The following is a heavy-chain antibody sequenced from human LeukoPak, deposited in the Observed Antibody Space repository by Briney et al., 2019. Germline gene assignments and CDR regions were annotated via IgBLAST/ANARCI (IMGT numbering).Heavy chain of an antibody. CDR2: IYYSGST. CDR3: ARLNYYEPPHNWFDP. D-gene: IGHD3-3*01. CDR1: GGSISSYY. Sequence: SETLSLTCTVSGGSISSYYWSWIRQPPGKGLEWLGYIYYSGSTNYNPSLKSRVTISVDTSKNQFSLKLSSVTAADTAVYYCARLNYYEPPHNWFDPWGQGTLVTVSS. J-gene: IGHJ5*02. V-gene: IGHV4-59*01.